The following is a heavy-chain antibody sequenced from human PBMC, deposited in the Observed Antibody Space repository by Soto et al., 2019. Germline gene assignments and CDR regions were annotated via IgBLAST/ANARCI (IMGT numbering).Heavy chain of an antibody. V-gene: IGHV3-73*01. CDR2: IRSKANSYAT. Sequence: PGGSLRLSCAASGFTFSGSAMHWVRQASGKGLEWVGRIRSKANSYATAYAASVKGRFTISRDDSKNTAYLQMNSLETEDTAVYYCTSSAEGVLRYFDRLDAFDIWGQGTMVTVSS. D-gene: IGHD3-9*01. J-gene: IGHJ3*02. CDR1: GFTFSGSA. CDR3: TSSAEGVLRYFDRLDAFDI.